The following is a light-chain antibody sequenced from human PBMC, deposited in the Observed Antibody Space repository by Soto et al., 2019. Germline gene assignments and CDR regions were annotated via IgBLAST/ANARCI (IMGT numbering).Light chain of an antibody. CDR2: EVN. CDR3: SSYISTDNYVI. CDR1: SSDVGDHNY. J-gene: IGLJ2*01. V-gene: IGLV2-8*01. Sequence: QSALTQPPSASGSPGQSVTISCIGTSSDVGDHNYVSWYQQHPGKAPKLLIFEVNKRPSGVPDRFSASKSGITASLTVSGLQPEDEAAYYCSSYISTDNYVIFGGGTKLTVL.